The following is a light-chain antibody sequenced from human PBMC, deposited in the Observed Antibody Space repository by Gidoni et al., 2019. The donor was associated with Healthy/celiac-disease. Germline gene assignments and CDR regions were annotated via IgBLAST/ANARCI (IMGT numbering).Light chain of an antibody. Sequence: DIQMTQAPSSLSASVGDRVTITCRASQSISSYLNCYQQKPGKAPKLLIYAASSLQGGVPSRFRGSGSGTDFTLTISSLQPEDFAPYYCQQSYSTPRTFXQXTKVEIK. CDR2: AAS. CDR1: QSISSY. V-gene: IGKV1-39*01. CDR3: QQSYSTPRT. J-gene: IGKJ1*01.